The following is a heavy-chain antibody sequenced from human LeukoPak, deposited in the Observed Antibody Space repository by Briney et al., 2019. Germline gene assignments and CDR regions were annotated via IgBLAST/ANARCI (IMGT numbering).Heavy chain of an antibody. D-gene: IGHD4-11*01. J-gene: IGHJ4*02. CDR3: ARDSRTVTSNFDY. CDR1: GFTFSSYW. Sequence: PGGSLRLSCAASGFTFSSYWMSWVRQAPGKGLEWVANIKQDGSEKYYVDSVKGRFTISRDNAKNSLYLQMNSLRAEDTAVYYRARDSRTVTSNFDYWGQGTLVTVSS. CDR2: IKQDGSEK. V-gene: IGHV3-7*01.